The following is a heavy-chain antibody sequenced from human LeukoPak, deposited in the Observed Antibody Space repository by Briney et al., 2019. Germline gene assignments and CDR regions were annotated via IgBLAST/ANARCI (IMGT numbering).Heavy chain of an antibody. D-gene: IGHD3-16*01. J-gene: IGHJ3*02. Sequence: ASVKVSCKASGYTFTRYDINWVRQATGQGLEWMGWMDPKGGDTGYEQKFRGRFTMTRDTSISTAYMELSSLRTDDTAVYYCAGGGGVGRGGGDGFDIWGQGTMATVSS. V-gene: IGHV1-8*01. CDR1: GYTFTRYD. CDR3: AGGGGVGRGGGDGFDI. CDR2: MDPKGGDT.